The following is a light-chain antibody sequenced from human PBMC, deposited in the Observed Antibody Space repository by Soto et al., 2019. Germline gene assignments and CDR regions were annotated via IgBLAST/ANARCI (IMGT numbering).Light chain of an antibody. Sequence: DIHMTHSPSSVSSSVLYIFTITCRASQSVTTSLAWYQQKPGKAPKFLIYKASSLETGVPSRFSGSGSGTEFTLTISSLQPDDFATYYCQQYYSYWTFGQGTKVDIK. V-gene: IGKV1-5*03. CDR1: QSVTTS. CDR3: QQYYSYWT. CDR2: KAS. J-gene: IGKJ1*01.